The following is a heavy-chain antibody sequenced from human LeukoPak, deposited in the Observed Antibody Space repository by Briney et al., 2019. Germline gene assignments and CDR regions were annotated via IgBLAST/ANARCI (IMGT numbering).Heavy chain of an antibody. CDR3: ARVRYYDSSGYYYFDY. CDR2: IYTSGST. V-gene: IGHV4-4*07. CDR1: GGSISGYY. D-gene: IGHD3-22*01. J-gene: IGHJ4*02. Sequence: SETLSLTCTVSGGSISGYYWSWIRQPAGKGLEWIGRIYTSGSTNYNPSLKSRVTISVDKSKNQFSLKLSSVTAADTAVYYCARVRYYDSSGYYYFDYWGQGTLVTVSS.